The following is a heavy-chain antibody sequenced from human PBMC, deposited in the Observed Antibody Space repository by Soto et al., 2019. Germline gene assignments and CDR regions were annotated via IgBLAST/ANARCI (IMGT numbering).Heavy chain of an antibody. J-gene: IGHJ4*02. V-gene: IGHV4-31*11. Sequence: QVQLQESGPGLLKPSQTLSLACGVSGDSFTRGFHHWIWIRQPPGKGLQLIGYIDTNGGTYYAPSLTTRRTITIATSEIAVSLTLTSVSAADTAVYYCGRAIVYYFTDDKCGSYFDHWGQGDLVTVSS. D-gene: IGHD3-10*01. CDR1: GDSFTRGFHH. CDR3: GRAIVYYFTDDKCGSYFDH. CDR2: IDTNGGT.